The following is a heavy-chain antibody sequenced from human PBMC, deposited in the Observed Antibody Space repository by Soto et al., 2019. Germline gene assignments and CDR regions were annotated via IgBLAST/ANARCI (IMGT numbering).Heavy chain of an antibody. D-gene: IGHD3-10*01. CDR2: LNTGDGNT. CDR1: GYSFSTYG. V-gene: IGHV1-18*04. Sequence: QVLLVQSGAEVKKPGASVKVSCKASGYSFSTYGVSWVRQAPGQGLEWMGWLNTGDGNTAYAQKLQGRITFTTDTATTTAYMEMRSLRSDDPAIYYCAGGENYGSGRGGFEHWGQGILVTVSS. J-gene: IGHJ4*02. CDR3: AGGENYGSGRGGFEH.